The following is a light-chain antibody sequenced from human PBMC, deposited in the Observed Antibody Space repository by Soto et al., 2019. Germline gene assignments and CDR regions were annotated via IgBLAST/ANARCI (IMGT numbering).Light chain of an antibody. V-gene: IGKV1-39*01. CDR1: QSISSY. Sequence: DIQMTQSPSSLSASVGDRVTITCRASQSISSYLNRYQQKPGKAPNLLIYAASSLQSGVPSRFSGSGSGTDFTLTISRLQTEDFATYYCQLSYSPPSLTFGGGNKVEIK. J-gene: IGKJ4*01. CDR2: AAS. CDR3: QLSYSPPSLT.